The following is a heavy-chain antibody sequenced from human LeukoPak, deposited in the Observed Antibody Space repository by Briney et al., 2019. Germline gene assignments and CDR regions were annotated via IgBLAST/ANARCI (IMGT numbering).Heavy chain of an antibody. CDR1: GGSISSYS. Sequence: PSETLSLTCTVSGGSISSYSWSWIRQPAGRGLEWIGRIYTSGSTTYNPSLKSRVTMSVDTSKNQFSLKMNSVTAADTAVYYCARGGDGRDNNYFDYWGQGTLVTVSS. V-gene: IGHV4-4*07. D-gene: IGHD3-10*01. CDR3: ARGGDGRDNNYFDY. J-gene: IGHJ4*02. CDR2: IYTSGST.